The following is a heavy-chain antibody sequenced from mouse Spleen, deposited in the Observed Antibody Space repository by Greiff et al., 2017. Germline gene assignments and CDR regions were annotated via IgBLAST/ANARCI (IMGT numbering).Heavy chain of an antibody. Sequence: VQLQQSGPELVKPGASVKLSCKASGYTFTSYDINWVKQRPGQGLEWIGWIYPRDGSTKYNEKFKGKATLTVDTSSSTAYMELHSLTSEDSAVYFCASFDGYYGFAYWGQGTLVTVSA. D-gene: IGHD2-3*01. CDR3: ASFDGYYGFAY. V-gene: IGHV1-85*01. CDR2: IYPRDGST. CDR1: GYTFTSYD. J-gene: IGHJ3*01.